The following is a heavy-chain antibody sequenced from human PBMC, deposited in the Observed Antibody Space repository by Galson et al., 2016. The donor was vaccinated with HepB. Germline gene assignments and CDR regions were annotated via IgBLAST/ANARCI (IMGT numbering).Heavy chain of an antibody. D-gene: IGHD6-19*01. V-gene: IGHV3-33*01. J-gene: IGHJ4*02. Sequence: SLRLSCAASGLSLRSYGMQWVRQAPGKGLEWVAFIWYDGSNEYYVDSVKGRFTISRDNSKNTLYLQRNSLRVEDTAVYYCARGAEWLALWYFDYWGQGTQVTVSS. CDR1: GLSLRSYG. CDR3: ARGAEWLALWYFDY. CDR2: IWYDGSNE.